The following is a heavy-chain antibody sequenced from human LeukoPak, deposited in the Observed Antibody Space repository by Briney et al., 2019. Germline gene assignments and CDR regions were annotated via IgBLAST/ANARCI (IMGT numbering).Heavy chain of an antibody. D-gene: IGHD3-22*01. J-gene: IGHJ4*02. V-gene: IGHV4-39*07. CDR2: IYYSGST. CDR3: ARVLHSSGSVAYYFDY. CDR1: GGSISSSSYY. Sequence: SETLSLTCTVSGGSISSSSYYWGWIRQPPGKGLEWIGSIYYSGSTNYNPSLKSRVTISVDTSKNQFSLKLSSVTAADTAVYYCARVLHSSGSVAYYFDYWGQGTLVTVSS.